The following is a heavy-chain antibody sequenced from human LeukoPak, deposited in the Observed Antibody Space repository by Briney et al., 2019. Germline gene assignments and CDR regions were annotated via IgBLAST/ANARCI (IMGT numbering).Heavy chain of an antibody. Sequence: GGSLRLSCAASAFSLNTYSMNWVRQTPGKGLEWLSHISVSGIIHYAESVKGRFSIARDNSKNTVYLLMNSLRTEDTAVYYCAKDHTLRAGDRDAFDIWGQGTMVTVSS. V-gene: IGHV3-48*01. CDR2: ISVSGII. CDR1: AFSLNTYS. D-gene: IGHD2-21*01. CDR3: AKDHTLRAGDRDAFDI. J-gene: IGHJ3*02.